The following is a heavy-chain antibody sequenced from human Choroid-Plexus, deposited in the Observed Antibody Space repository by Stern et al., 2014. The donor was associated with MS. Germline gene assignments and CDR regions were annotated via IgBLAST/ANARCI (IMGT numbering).Heavy chain of an antibody. CDR1: GFTFSNFG. Sequence: QVQLVQSGGGVAQPGRPLILSCAASGFTFSNFGMHWVRQAPGKGLEWVPLISYDGSDKYYADSVKGRFTIFRDNSKNTLYMHMNSLRAEDTAVYYCAKDRQWSTYFFDYWGQGSLVTVSS. J-gene: IGHJ4*02. CDR3: AKDRQWSTYFFDY. V-gene: IGHV3-30*18. CDR2: ISYDGSDK. D-gene: IGHD2-15*01.